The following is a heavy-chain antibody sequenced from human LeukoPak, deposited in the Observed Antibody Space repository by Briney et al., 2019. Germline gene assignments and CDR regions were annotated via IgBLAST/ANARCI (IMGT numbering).Heavy chain of an antibody. CDR2: IKQDGSEK. V-gene: IGHV3-7*01. CDR1: GFTFSSYW. J-gene: IGHJ5*02. D-gene: IGHD6-19*01. CDR3: ARDSGRSSGSAPFDP. Sequence: PGGSLRLSRAASGFTFSSYWMSWVRQAPGKGREWVSNIKQDGSEKYYVDSVKGRFTISRDNAKNSLYLQMNSLRAEDTAVYYCARDSGRSSGSAPFDPWGQGTLVTVSS.